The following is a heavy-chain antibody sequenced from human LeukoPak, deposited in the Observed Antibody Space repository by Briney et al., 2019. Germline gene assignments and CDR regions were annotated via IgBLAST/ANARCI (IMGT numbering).Heavy chain of an antibody. CDR2: ISSSSSTI. D-gene: IGHD6-19*01. J-gene: IGHJ5*02. Sequence: LTGGSLRLSCAASGFTFSSYGMNWVRQAPGKGLEWVSYISSSSSTIYYADSAKGRFTISRDNAKNSLYLQMNSLRAEDTAVYYCARDGGSGWYEINWFDPWGQGTLVTVSS. CDR1: GFTFSSYG. CDR3: ARDGGSGWYEINWFDP. V-gene: IGHV3-48*01.